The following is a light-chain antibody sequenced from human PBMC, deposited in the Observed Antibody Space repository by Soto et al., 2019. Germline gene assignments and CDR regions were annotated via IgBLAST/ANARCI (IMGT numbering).Light chain of an antibody. Sequence: QSVLTQPPYASGSPGQSVTIPCTGTYSDIGAYNYVSWYQQRPGEAPKLIIYEVSNRPSGVSNRFSGSKSGNTASLTISGLQAEYEADYYCSSYTTSSPRVFVPVTKV. J-gene: IGLJ1*01. CDR1: YSDIGAYNY. CDR2: EVS. V-gene: IGLV2-14*01. CDR3: SSYTTSSPRV.